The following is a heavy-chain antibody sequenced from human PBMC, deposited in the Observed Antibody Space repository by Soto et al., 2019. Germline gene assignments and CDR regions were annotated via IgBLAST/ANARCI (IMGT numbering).Heavy chain of an antibody. Sequence: GGSLRLSCAASGFTFSSYAMHWVRQAPGKGLEWVAVISYDGSNKYYADSVKGRFTISRDNSKNTLYLQMNSLRAEDTAVYYCAREDVMIVVNWGQGTLVTVSS. V-gene: IGHV3-30-3*01. CDR1: GFTFSSYA. CDR3: AREDVMIVVN. D-gene: IGHD3-22*01. J-gene: IGHJ4*02. CDR2: ISYDGSNK.